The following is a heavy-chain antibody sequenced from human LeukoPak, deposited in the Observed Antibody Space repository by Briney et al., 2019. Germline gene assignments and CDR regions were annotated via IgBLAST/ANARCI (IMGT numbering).Heavy chain of an antibody. CDR3: ARDRYSSGRYYFDY. D-gene: IGHD6-19*01. CDR1: GLSISDNY. Sequence: GGSLRLSCAASGLSISDNYMSWVRQAPGKGLEWVSIIHSGGNIYYADSVKGRFTISRDNSKNTLFLQMNSLRVEDTAVYYCARDRYSSGRYYFDYWGQGTLVTVSS. CDR2: IHSGGNI. J-gene: IGHJ4*02. V-gene: IGHV3-66*01.